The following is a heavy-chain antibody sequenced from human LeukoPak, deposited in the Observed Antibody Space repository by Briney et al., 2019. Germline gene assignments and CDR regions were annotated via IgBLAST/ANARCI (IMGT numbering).Heavy chain of an antibody. V-gene: IGHV5-10-1*01. CDR3: ARHADYHLLTLFDY. D-gene: IGHD3-9*01. J-gene: IGHJ4*02. CDR1: GSHFKNYW. CDR2: IDPSNSYA. Sequence: GGAVQIYCKGSGSHFKNYWISGVRQMPGKGVEGMGRIDPSNSYANYSPPFQGHVTISADSSISTAYLQWNSLKASDTAMYYCARHADYHLLTLFDYLGQGTLVTVS.